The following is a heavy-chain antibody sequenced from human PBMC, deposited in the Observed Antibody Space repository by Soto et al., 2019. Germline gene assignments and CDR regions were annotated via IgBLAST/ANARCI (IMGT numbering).Heavy chain of an antibody. V-gene: IGHV4-34*01. CDR1: GGSFSGYY. CDR2: INHSGST. CDR3: ASLIITGTTGENDAFDI. D-gene: IGHD1-20*01. J-gene: IGHJ3*02. Sequence: QVQLQQWGAGLLKPSETLSLTCAVYGGSFSGYYWSWIRQPPGKGLEWIGEINHSGSTNYNPSLKSRVTISVDTSKNQFSLKLGSVTAADTAVYYCASLIITGTTGENDAFDIWGQGTMVTVSS.